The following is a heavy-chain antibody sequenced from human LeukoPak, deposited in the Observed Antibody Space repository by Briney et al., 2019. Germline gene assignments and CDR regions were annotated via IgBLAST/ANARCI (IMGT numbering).Heavy chain of an antibody. J-gene: IGHJ1*01. V-gene: IGHV3-74*03. CDR3: ARPTAATSLSASFQQ. CDR1: GFTFSSYW. CDR2: INSDGSST. D-gene: IGHD2-15*01. Sequence: GGSLRLSCAASGFTFSSYWMYWVRQAPGKGLVWVSRINSDGSSTTYADSVKGRFTISRDNAKNTLYLQMNGLRAEDTAVYYCARPTAATSLSASFQQGGQGTLVTVSS.